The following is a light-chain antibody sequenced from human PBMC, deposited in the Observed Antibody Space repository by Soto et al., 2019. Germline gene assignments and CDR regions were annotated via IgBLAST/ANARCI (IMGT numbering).Light chain of an antibody. CDR2: DSS. Sequence: EIVLTQSPGTLSLSPGERATLSCRASQTISENKLAWYQQKPGQAPRLLIYDSSSRATGIPDRLSGSGSGTDFTLTINKLEPEDFAVYYCQQYCSSPPITFGQGTRLEIK. V-gene: IGKV3-20*01. CDR3: QQYCSSPPIT. J-gene: IGKJ5*01. CDR1: QTISENK.